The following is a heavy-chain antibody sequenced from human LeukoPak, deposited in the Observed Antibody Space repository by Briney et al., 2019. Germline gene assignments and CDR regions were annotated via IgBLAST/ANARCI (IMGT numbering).Heavy chain of an antibody. D-gene: IGHD3-3*01. J-gene: IGHJ4*02. CDR1: GFTFSSYS. Sequence: PGGSLRLSCAASGFTFSSYSMKWVRQAPGKGLEWISYISSSSSTIYYADSVKGRFTISRDNSKNTLYLQMNSLRAEDTAVYYCAKITIFGVVRTYYFDYWGQGTLVTVSS. V-gene: IGHV3-48*01. CDR3: AKITIFGVVRTYYFDY. CDR2: ISSSSSTI.